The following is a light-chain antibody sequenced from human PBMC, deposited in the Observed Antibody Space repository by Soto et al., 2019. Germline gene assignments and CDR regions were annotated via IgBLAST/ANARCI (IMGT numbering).Light chain of an antibody. V-gene: IGLV2-14*01. CDR1: SGDIGSYNR. Sequence: QSALTQPASVSGSPGQSITISCTGTSGDIGSYNRVSWYQQHPGKAPKLIIYEVTDRPSGVSNRFSGSKSGNTASLTISGLQAEDEAEYYCSSYTNINTRARVFRTGTKLTVL. J-gene: IGLJ1*01. CDR3: SSYTNINTRARV. CDR2: EVT.